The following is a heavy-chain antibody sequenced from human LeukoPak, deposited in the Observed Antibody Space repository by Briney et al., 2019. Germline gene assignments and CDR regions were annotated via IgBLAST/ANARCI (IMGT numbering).Heavy chain of an antibody. V-gene: IGHV1-69*13. CDR3: ARRIRPGIAAAGTWGYWFDP. J-gene: IGHJ5*02. CDR1: GGTFSSYA. Sequence: SVKVSCKASGGTFSSYAISWVRQAPGQGLEWMGGIIPIFGTANYAQKFQGRGTITADESTSTAYMELSSLRSEDTAVYYCARRIRPGIAAAGTWGYWFDPWGQGTLVTVSS. CDR2: IIPIFGTA. D-gene: IGHD6-13*01.